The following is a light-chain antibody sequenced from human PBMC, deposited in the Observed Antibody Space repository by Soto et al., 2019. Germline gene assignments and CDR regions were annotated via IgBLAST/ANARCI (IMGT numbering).Light chain of an antibody. CDR3: SSCACSSNHYV. Sequence: QSALTQPPSASGSPGQSVTISCTGTSSDIGGYNFVSWYQHHPGKAPKLIIYEVTKRPSGVPDRFSGSKSGNTASLTVSGPQAEAEADYYCSSCACSSNHYVFGTGTKLTVL. CDR1: SSDIGGYNF. J-gene: IGLJ1*01. CDR2: EVT. V-gene: IGLV2-8*01.